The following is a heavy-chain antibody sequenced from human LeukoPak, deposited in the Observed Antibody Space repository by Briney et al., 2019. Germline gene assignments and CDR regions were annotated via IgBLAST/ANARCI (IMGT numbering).Heavy chain of an antibody. J-gene: IGHJ4*02. CDR3: ARLRSPQSLYYFDY. Sequence: SETLSLTCTVSGGSISSYYWSWIRQPPGQGLEWIGYIYYSGSTNYNPSPKSRVTISVDTSKNQFSLKLSSVTAADTAVYYCARLRSPQSLYYFDYWGQGTLVTVSS. V-gene: IGHV4-59*08. CDR1: GGSISSYY. D-gene: IGHD6-19*01. CDR2: IYYSGST.